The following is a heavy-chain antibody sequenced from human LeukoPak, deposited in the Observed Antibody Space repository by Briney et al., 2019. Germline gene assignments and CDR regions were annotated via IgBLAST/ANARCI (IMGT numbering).Heavy chain of an antibody. Sequence: ASVKASCKASGYTFTNYNIHWVRQAPGQGLEWMGIINPSGGSTSYAQKFQGRVTMTRDTSTSTVYMELSSLRSEDTAVYYCARYIYGYLHYWGQGTLVTVSS. CDR3: ARYIYGYLHY. D-gene: IGHD5-18*01. CDR2: INPSGGST. J-gene: IGHJ4*02. CDR1: GYTFTNYN. V-gene: IGHV1-46*01.